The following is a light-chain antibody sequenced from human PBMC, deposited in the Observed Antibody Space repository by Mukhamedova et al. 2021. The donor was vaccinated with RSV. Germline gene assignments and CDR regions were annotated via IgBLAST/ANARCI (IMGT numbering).Light chain of an antibody. CDR3: QLFNTDPIT. Sequence: GKAPKLLISAASTLQSGVPSRFSGSGSGTDFTLTINSLQAEDFATYYCQLFNTDPITFGQGTRLEIK. J-gene: IGKJ5*01. V-gene: IGKV1-9*01. CDR2: AAS.